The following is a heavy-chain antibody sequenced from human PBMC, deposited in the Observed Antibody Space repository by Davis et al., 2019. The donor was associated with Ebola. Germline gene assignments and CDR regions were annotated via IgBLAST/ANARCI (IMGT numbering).Heavy chain of an antibody. D-gene: IGHD3-3*01. J-gene: IGHJ4*02. CDR2: ISYAGSNI. CDR3: ARSASTNDFWSGYYDWVPDY. Sequence: GGSLRLSCAASGFTFSSYAMHWVRQAPGKGLEWVAVISYAGSNIYYADSVKGRFTITRDNSKNALYLQMNSLGAEDTAVYYCARSASTNDFWSGYYDWVPDYWGQGTLVTVSS. V-gene: IGHV3-30-3*01. CDR1: GFTFSSYA.